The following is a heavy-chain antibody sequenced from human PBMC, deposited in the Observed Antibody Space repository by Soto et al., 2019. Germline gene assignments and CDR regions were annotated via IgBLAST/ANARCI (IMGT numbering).Heavy chain of an antibody. CDR3: ATNYYNSKVYGY. D-gene: IGHD3-22*01. CDR1: GGSINSGGYY. CDR2: INYSGST. Sequence: PSETLSLTCTVSGGSINSGGYYWSWIRQHPGKGLEWIGYINYSGSTNYNPSLKSRVIISRDTSKKQLSLNLSSVTAADTAIYYCATNYYNSKVYGYWGQGTLVTVSS. J-gene: IGHJ4*02. V-gene: IGHV4-31*03.